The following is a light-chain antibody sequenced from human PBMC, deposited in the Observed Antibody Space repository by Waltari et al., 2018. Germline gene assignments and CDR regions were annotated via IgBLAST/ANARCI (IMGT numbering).Light chain of an antibody. V-gene: IGLV2-23*01. Sequence: QSALTQPASLSGSPGQSITIPCAGTKNDIGTYNFVSWFQQFPGQAPKLIVSEATKRPSGVSYRFSGSKSGNTASLTISGLQAEDEADYYCCSYAGGSRVIFGGGTKLTVL. J-gene: IGLJ2*01. CDR1: KNDIGTYNF. CDR2: EAT. CDR3: CSYAGGSRVI.